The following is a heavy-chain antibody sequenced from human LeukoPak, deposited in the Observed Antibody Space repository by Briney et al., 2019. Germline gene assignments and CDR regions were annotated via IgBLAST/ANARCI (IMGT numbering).Heavy chain of an antibody. V-gene: IGHV4-39*01. J-gene: IGHJ4*02. CDR3: VRQNLLVATSNPTFDY. Sequence: SETLSLTCTVSGGSITSSTYYWGWIRQPPGKGLEWIGSIYYSGTTYYNPSLKSRVPISVDTSKNQFSLKVSSVTAADTAVYYCVRQNLLVATSNPTFDYWGQGTLVTVSS. CDR1: GGSITSSTYY. D-gene: IGHD5-12*01. CDR2: IYYSGTT.